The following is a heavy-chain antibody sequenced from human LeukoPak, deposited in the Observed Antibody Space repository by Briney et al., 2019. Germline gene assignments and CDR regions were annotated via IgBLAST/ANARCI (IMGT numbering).Heavy chain of an antibody. Sequence: GGSLRLSCAASGFTFSSYSMNWVRQAPGKGLEWVSSISSSSSYIYYADSVKGRFTISRDNAKNSLYPQMNSLRAEDTAVYYCARGDIVATPLGDYWGQGTLVTVSS. D-gene: IGHD5-12*01. CDR2: ISSSSSYI. CDR3: ARGDIVATPLGDY. J-gene: IGHJ4*02. V-gene: IGHV3-21*01. CDR1: GFTFSSYS.